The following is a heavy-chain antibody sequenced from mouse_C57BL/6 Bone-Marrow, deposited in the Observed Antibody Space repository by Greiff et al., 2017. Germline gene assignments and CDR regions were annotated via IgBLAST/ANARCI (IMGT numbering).Heavy chain of an antibody. Sequence: VTLKVSGPGILQPSQTLSLTCSFSGFSLRTFGIGVGWLRPPSGKGLDWLAHLWLDYDKYYNPAMGSRPTISHATSNTQVFLKIANVDTAETSTYYCARMGWLLPSFAYWGQGTLVTVSA. CDR1: GFSLRTFGIG. CDR3: ARMGWLLPSFAY. D-gene: IGHD2-3*01. J-gene: IGHJ3*01. V-gene: IGHV8-8*01. CDR2: LWLDYDK.